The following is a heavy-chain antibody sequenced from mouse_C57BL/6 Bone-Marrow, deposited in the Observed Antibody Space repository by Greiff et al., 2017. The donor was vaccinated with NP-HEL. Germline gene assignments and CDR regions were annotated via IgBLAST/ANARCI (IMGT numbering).Heavy chain of an antibody. Sequence: EVQRVESGGGLVQPGGSLKLSCAASGFTFSDYYMYWVRQTPEKRLEWVAYISNGGGSTYYPDTVKGRFTISRDNAKNTLYLQMSRLKSEDTAMYYCARHVAYYSNYVRYYAMDYWGQGTSVTVSS. D-gene: IGHD2-5*01. V-gene: IGHV5-12*01. CDR1: GFTFSDYY. CDR3: ARHVAYYSNYVRYYAMDY. J-gene: IGHJ4*01. CDR2: ISNGGGST.